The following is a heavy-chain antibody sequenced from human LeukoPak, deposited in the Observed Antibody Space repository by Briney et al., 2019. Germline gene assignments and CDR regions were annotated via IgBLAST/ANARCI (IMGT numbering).Heavy chain of an antibody. J-gene: IGHJ4*02. V-gene: IGHV1-18*01. CDR2: FRSYNENT. Sequence: ASVKVSCKASGYNFITYPLIWVRQAPGQGLEWMGRFRSYNENTELAQNREGRVTMTTDKSTSTAYLELRGLTSDDTAVFFCARVATIWGSHRYFDYWGQGTLVTVSS. CDR1: GYNFITYP. D-gene: IGHD3-16*02. CDR3: ARVATIWGSHRYFDY.